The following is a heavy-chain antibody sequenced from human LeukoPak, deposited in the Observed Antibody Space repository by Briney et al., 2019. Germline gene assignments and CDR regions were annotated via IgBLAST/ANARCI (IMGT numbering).Heavy chain of an antibody. V-gene: IGHV3-11*01. Sequence: PGGSLRLSCAASGFTFSDYYISWIRQAPGKGLEWVSYISSGGSTVHYADSVKGRFTISRDNAKKSLYLQMSSLRAEDTAVYHCARESDYGYYYYIDVWGKGTTVTVSS. CDR3: ARESDYGYYYYIDV. CDR2: ISSGGSTV. CDR1: GFTFSDYY. D-gene: IGHD4-17*01. J-gene: IGHJ6*03.